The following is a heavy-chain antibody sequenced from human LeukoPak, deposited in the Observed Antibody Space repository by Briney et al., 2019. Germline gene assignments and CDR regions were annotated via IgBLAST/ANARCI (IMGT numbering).Heavy chain of an antibody. CDR2: ISGSAGST. Sequence: PGGSLRLSCAASGFTFSRYAMSWVRQAPGKGLEWVSTISGSAGSTYYADSVKGRFTFSRDTAKNSLYLQMNSLRAEDTALYYCARLKAAAGSNFDYWGQGTLVTVSS. V-gene: IGHV3-23*01. J-gene: IGHJ4*02. CDR3: ARLKAAAGSNFDY. CDR1: GFTFSRYA. D-gene: IGHD6-13*01.